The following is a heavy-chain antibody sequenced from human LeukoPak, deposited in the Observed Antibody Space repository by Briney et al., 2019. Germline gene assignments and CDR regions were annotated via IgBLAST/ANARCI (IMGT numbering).Heavy chain of an antibody. D-gene: IGHD3-16*02. Sequence: GGSLRLSCAASGFTFSDYYMSWIRQAPGKGLEWVSYISSSGSTIYYADSVKGRFTISRDNAKNSLYLQMNSLRAEDTAVYYCARAGAYDYVWDSYLDYWGQGTLVTVSS. J-gene: IGHJ4*02. V-gene: IGHV3-11*01. CDR2: ISSSGSTI. CDR3: ARAGAYDYVWDSYLDY. CDR1: GFTFSDYY.